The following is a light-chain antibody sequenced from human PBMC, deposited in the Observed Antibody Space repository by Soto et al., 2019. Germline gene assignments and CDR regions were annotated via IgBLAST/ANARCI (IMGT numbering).Light chain of an antibody. CDR1: NSNIGSDT. CDR2: STT. CDR3: AAWDDTMNGVA. V-gene: IGLV1-44*01. Sequence: QSVLTQPPSASGTPGQRVTISCSGSNSNIGSDTVSWYHQLPGTAPKLLIYSTTQRPSGVPDRFSGSKSGTSASLAISGLPSEDEADYSCAAWDDTMNGVAFGGGTQLPS. J-gene: IGLJ2*01.